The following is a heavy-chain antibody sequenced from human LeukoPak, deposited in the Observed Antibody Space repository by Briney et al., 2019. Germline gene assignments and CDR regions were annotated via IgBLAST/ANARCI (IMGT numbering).Heavy chain of an antibody. CDR2: ISSSGSTI. J-gene: IGHJ3*02. D-gene: IGHD6-19*01. V-gene: IGHV3-11*01. CDR3: ARDPDVAPAGTFDI. CDR1: GFTFSDYY. Sequence: PGGSLTLSCAASGFTFSDYYMSWIRQAPGKGLEWVSYISSSGSTIYYADSVKGRFTISRDNAKNSLYLQMNSLRAEDTAVYYCARDPDVAPAGTFDIWGQGTMVAVSS.